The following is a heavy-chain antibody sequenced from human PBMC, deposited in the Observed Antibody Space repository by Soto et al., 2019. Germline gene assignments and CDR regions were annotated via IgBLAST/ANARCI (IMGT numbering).Heavy chain of an antibody. V-gene: IGHV1-69*13. Sequence: SVKVSCKASGGTFSSYAISWVRQAPGQGLEWMGGIIPIFGTANYAQKFQGRVTITADESTSTAYMELSSLRSEDTAVYYCATYGTVELRSWFDPWGQGTLVTVSS. CDR3: ATYGTVELRSWFDP. CDR1: GGTFSSYA. J-gene: IGHJ5*02. CDR2: IIPIFGTA. D-gene: IGHD1-7*01.